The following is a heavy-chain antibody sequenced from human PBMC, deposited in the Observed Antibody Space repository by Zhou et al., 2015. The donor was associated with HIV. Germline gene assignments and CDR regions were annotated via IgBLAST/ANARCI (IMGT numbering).Heavy chain of an antibody. Sequence: SSYAISWVRQAPGQGLEWMGGIIPIFGTANYAQKFQGRVTITADESTSTAYMELSSLRSEDTAVYYCAEGAFTDTAMGSNYYGMDVWGQGTTVTVSS. CDR2: IIPIFGTA. V-gene: IGHV1-69*01. CDR1: SSYA. D-gene: IGHD5-18*01. CDR3: AEGAFTDTAMGSNYYGMDV. J-gene: IGHJ6*02.